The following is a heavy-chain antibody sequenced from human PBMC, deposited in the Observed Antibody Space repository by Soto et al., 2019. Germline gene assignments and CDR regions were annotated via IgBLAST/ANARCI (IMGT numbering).Heavy chain of an antibody. CDR1: DGSIGSSSDC. Sequence: LEILSVRYTVADGSIGSSSDCWSWNRQPPGKGLEWIGSIYYSGSTYYNPSLKSRVTISVDTSKNQFSLKLSSVTAADTAVYYCARLRLGSLVTFGGVIVNWGQGTLVTVSS. CDR2: IYYSGST. J-gene: IGHJ4*02. V-gene: IGHV4-39*01. D-gene: IGHD3-16*02. CDR3: ARLRLGSLVTFGGVIVN.